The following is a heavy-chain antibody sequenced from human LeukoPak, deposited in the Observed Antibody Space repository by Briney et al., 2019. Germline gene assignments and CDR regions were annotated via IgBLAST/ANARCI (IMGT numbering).Heavy chain of an antibody. V-gene: IGHV4-4*07. CDR1: GGSISNSY. D-gene: IGHD2-15*01. CDR2: ISASGNT. Sequence: SETLSLTCTVSGGSISNSYWCWVRQPAGKGLEWIGRISASGNTDYNPSLKGRVTMSVDTSKNQFSLRLTSVTAADTAVYYCAREGRSSTPGYWGQGTLVTVPS. CDR3: AREGRSSTPGY. J-gene: IGHJ4*02.